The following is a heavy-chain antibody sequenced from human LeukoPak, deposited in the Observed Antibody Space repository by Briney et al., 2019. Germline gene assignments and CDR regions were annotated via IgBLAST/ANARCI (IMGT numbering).Heavy chain of an antibody. J-gene: IGHJ4*02. CDR1: GFTFSSYS. CDR3: ATSLQAVVDY. CDR2: NSSGSSYI. V-gene: IGHV3-21*01. Sequence: PGGSLRLSCAASGFTFSSYSMNWVRQAPGKGLEWVSSNSSGSSYIYYADSVKGRFTISRDNAKNSLYLQMNSLRAEDTAVYYCATSLQAVVDYWGQGTLVTVSS.